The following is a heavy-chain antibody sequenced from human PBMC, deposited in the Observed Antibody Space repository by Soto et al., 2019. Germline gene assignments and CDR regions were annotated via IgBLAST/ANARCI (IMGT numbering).Heavy chain of an antibody. Sequence: SVKVSCKASGGTFSSYAISWVRQAPGQGLEWMGGIIPIFGTANYAQKFQGRVTITADKSTSTAYMELSSLRSEDTAVHYCASWKRIAAAGTDYWGQGTLVTVSS. V-gene: IGHV1-69*06. D-gene: IGHD6-13*01. J-gene: IGHJ4*02. CDR2: IIPIFGTA. CDR1: GGTFSSYA. CDR3: ASWKRIAAAGTDY.